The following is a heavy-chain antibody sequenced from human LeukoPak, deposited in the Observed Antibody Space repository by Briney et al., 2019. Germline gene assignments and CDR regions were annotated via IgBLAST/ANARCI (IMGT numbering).Heavy chain of an antibody. CDR2: IYSGYSGGST. J-gene: IGHJ4*02. D-gene: IGHD3-10*01. CDR3: ARENNYGSAFDY. CDR1: GFTVSGNY. Sequence: PGGSLRLSCAASGFTVSGNYMGWVRQAPGKGLEWVSVIYSGYSGGSTYYADSVKGRFTISKDTSKNTLYLQMSSLRAEDTAVYYCARENNYGSAFDYWGQGTLVTVSS. V-gene: IGHV3-53*01.